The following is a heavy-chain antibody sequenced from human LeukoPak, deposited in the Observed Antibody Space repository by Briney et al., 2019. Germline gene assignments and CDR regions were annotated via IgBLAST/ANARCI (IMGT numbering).Heavy chain of an antibody. Sequence: PSETLSLTCTVSGGSISTYYWSWIRQPPGKRLEWIGYIYYIGSTNYNPSLNNRVTISIDRSRNQFSLKLNSVTPADTAVYYCARAPQDGSNWSHYFDHWGRGALVTVSS. CDR2: IYYIGST. D-gene: IGHD6-13*01. CDR3: ARAPQDGSNWSHYFDH. V-gene: IGHV4-59*01. CDR1: GGSISTYY. J-gene: IGHJ4*02.